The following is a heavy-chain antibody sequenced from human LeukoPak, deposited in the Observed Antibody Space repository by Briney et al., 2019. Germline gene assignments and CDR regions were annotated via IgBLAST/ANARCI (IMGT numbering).Heavy chain of an antibody. J-gene: IGHJ4*02. V-gene: IGHV4-4*02. Sequence: PSGTLSLTCAVSGGSISSSNWWSWVRQPPGKGLEWIGEIYHSGSTNYNPSLKSRVTISVDTSKNQFSLRLSSVTAAGTAVYYCARLVVGATFDYWGQGTLVTVSS. CDR1: GGSISSSNW. CDR3: ARLVVGATFDY. D-gene: IGHD1-26*01. CDR2: IYHSGST.